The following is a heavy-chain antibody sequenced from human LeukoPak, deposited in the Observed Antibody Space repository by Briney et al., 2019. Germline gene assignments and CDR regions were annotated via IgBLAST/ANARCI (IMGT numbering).Heavy chain of an antibody. CDR3: AREGYSGSYVDY. CDR2: INHSGST. CDR1: GGSFSGYY. D-gene: IGHD1-26*01. J-gene: IGHJ4*02. V-gene: IGHV4-34*01. Sequence: PSETLSLTCAVYGGSFSGYYWSWIRQPPGKGPEWIGEINHSGSTNYNPSLKSRVTISVDTSKNQFSLKLSSVTAADTAVYYCAREGYSGSYVDYWGQGTLVTVSS.